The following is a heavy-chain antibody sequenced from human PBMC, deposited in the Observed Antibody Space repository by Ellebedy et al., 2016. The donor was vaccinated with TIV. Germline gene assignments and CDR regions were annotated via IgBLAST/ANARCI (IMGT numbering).Heavy chain of an antibody. CDR2: IQTGGDT. Sequence: GGSLRLSCTTSGFNFSAYRVSWVRQAPGKGLEWVSVIQTGGDTNYANSVKGRFTISRDSSRNTLYLQMNSLRAEDTAVYYCARRITGTYGDDALDIWGQGTMVTVSS. D-gene: IGHD1-20*01. CDR1: GFNFSAYR. CDR3: ARRITGTYGDDALDI. V-gene: IGHV3-53*01. J-gene: IGHJ3*02.